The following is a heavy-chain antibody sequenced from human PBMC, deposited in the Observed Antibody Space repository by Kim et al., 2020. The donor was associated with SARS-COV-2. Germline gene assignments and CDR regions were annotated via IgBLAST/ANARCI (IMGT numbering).Heavy chain of an antibody. J-gene: IGHJ3*02. CDR1: GFTFSSYA. CDR2: ISGSGGST. V-gene: IGHV3-23*01. CDR3: AKAPAIAVAGHDAFDI. Sequence: GGSLRLSCAASGFTFSSYAMSWVRQAPGKGLEWVSAISGSGGSTYYADSVKGRFTISRDNSKNTLYLQMNSLRAEDTAVYYCAKAPAIAVAGHDAFDIWGQGTMVTVSS. D-gene: IGHD6-19*01.